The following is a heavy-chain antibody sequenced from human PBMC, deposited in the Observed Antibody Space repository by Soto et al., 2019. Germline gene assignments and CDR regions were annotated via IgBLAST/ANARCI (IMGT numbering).Heavy chain of an antibody. V-gene: IGHV1-8*01. J-gene: IGHJ4*02. D-gene: IGHD6-25*01. CDR2: MNPSNGNA. Sequence: GASVKVSCKASGYTLITYDIHWVRQATGQGLEWLGWMNPSNGNAGYAQKFQGRVTMTRNTSISTAYMDLSGLRSEDTAVYFCARRKERSGPHYFDSWGQGTLVTVSS. CDR1: GYTLITYD. CDR3: ARRKERSGPHYFDS.